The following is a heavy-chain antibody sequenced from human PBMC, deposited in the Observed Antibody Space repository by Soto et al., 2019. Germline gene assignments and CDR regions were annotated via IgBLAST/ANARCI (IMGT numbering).Heavy chain of an antibody. J-gene: IGHJ5*02. CDR3: AREDAARIERWFDA. D-gene: IGHD6-6*01. V-gene: IGHV4-31*11. Sequence: QVQLQESGPRLVKPSQTLSLSCAVSGGSIISASYSWNWIRQSPGRGLEWIGRIYSSGSTYYNPSLKSRVSISVDTSNNQFSLKLTSVTAADTAVYFCAREDAARIERWFDAWGQGILVTVSS. CDR1: GGSIISASYS. CDR2: IYSSGST.